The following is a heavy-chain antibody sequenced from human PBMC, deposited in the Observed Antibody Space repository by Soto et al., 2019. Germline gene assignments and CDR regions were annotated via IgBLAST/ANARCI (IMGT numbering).Heavy chain of an antibody. D-gene: IGHD6-25*01. CDR3: AKNSRPALNPLFDY. V-gene: IGHV3-30*18. Sequence: VGALRRSCSASGFSFSISPMHWVRQAPGKGPEWVALISYDGSNKYYADSVKGRFTISRDNSKNTLYLQMNSLRAEDTAVYYCAKNSRPALNPLFDYWGQGTLVTVSS. CDR1: GFSFSISP. J-gene: IGHJ4*02. CDR2: ISYDGSNK.